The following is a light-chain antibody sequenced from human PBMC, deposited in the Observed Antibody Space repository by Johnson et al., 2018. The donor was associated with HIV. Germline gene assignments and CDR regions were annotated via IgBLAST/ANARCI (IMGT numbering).Light chain of an antibody. J-gene: IGLJ1*01. V-gene: IGLV1-51*01. CDR1: SSNIGSNY. CDR2: DNS. CDR3: GTWDNSLIARYV. Sequence: QSVLTQPPSVSAAPVQRVTISCSGSSSNIGSNYVSWYQQLPGTAPKLLIYDNSKRPSKIPDRFSGSKSGTSATLGITGLQTGDEADYYCGTWDNSLIARYVFGTGTKVTVL.